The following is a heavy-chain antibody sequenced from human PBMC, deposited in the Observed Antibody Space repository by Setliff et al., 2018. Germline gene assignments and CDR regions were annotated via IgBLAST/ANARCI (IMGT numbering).Heavy chain of an antibody. Sequence: GGSLRLSCAASGFTFDDYAMHWVRQAPGKGLEWVSGISWNSGSIGYADSVKGRFTISRDNAKNSLYLQMNSLRAEDMALYYCAKSWSGYSDAFDIWGQGTMVT. CDR1: GFTFDDYA. CDR3: AKSWSGYSDAFDI. D-gene: IGHD3-3*01. CDR2: ISWNSGSI. J-gene: IGHJ3*02. V-gene: IGHV3-9*03.